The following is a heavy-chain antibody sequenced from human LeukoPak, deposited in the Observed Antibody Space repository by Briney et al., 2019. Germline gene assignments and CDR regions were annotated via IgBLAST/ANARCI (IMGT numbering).Heavy chain of an antibody. J-gene: IGHJ4*02. CDR2: IRRKLDGGTA. CDR1: GYTFGDYL. Sequence: GGSLRLFCTASGYTFGDYLMSWFRQAPGKGLGWIGFIRRKLDGGTAEYAASVKGRFTISRDDSTSIAYLQMNSLKTEDTPVYYCSRSSGWLSVYSGQGTLVTVSS. V-gene: IGHV3-49*03. CDR3: SRSSGWLSVY. D-gene: IGHD6-19*01.